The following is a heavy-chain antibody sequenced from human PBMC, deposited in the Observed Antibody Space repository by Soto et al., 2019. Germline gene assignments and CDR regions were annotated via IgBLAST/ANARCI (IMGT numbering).Heavy chain of an antibody. J-gene: IGHJ6*03. CDR3: AGRYCTNGVCYTNYYDYIDV. CDR2: ITTSGGNT. D-gene: IGHD2-8*01. CDR1: GFTFSTYA. Sequence: EVQLLESGGGLVQPGGSLRLSCAASGFTFSTYAMSWVRQAPGKGLEWVSTITTSGGNTYYADSVQGRFTISRDNSKTTLYLQMNSLRAEDTAVYYCAGRYCTNGVCYTNYYDYIDVWGKGTTVTVSS. V-gene: IGHV3-23*01.